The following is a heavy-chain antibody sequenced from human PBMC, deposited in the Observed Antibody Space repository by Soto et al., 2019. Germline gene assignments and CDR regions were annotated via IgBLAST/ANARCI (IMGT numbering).Heavy chain of an antibody. CDR3: AGASIAVAGGYGMDV. J-gene: IGHJ6*02. CDR1: GFTVSSNY. D-gene: IGHD6-19*01. V-gene: IGHV3-53*02. CDR2: IYSGGST. Sequence: EVQLVETGGGLIQPGGSLRLSCAASGFTVSSNYMSWVRQAPGKGLEWVSVIYSGGSTYYADSVKGRFTISRDNSKNTLYLQMNSLRAEDTAVYYCAGASIAVAGGYGMDVWGQGTTVTVSS.